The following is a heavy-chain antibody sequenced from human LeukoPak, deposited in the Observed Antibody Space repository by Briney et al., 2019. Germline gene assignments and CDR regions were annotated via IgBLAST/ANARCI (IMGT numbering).Heavy chain of an antibody. V-gene: IGHV3-30*19. Sequence: GGSLRLSCAASGFTFRSYGMHWVRQAPGKGLEWVAVISYDGSNKYYADSVKGRFTISRDNSKNTLYLQMNSLRAEDTAVYYCARDRGIVVVTAMGYWGQGTLVTVSS. J-gene: IGHJ4*02. CDR1: GFTFRSYG. CDR3: ARDRGIVVVTAMGY. CDR2: ISYDGSNK. D-gene: IGHD2-21*02.